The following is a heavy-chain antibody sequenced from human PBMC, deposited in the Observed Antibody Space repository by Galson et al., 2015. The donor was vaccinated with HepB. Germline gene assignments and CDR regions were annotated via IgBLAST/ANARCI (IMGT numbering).Heavy chain of an antibody. Sequence: AVKVSCKASGGAFDKYNFNWGRQAPGQGLEWMGKIIPVLDITKYAQKLQGGVTITADASKSTAYMELSSLRSDDTALYYCARSHYYDSSPFDSWGQGTLVTVSS. CDR2: IIPVLDIT. CDR3: ARSHYYDSSPFDS. CDR1: GGAFDKYN. D-gene: IGHD3-22*01. J-gene: IGHJ4*02. V-gene: IGHV1-69*02.